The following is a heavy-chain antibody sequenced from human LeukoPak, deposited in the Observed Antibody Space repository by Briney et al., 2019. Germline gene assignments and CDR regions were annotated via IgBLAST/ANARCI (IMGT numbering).Heavy chain of an antibody. CDR2: ISWNSGSI. CDR1: GFTFDDYA. V-gene: IGHV3-9*01. D-gene: IGHD3-9*01. Sequence: PGGSLRLSCAASGFTFDDYAMHWVRQAPGKGLEWVSGISWNSGSIGYTDSVKGRFTISRDNAKNSLYLQMNSLRAEDTALYYCAKHGGLSGYYVDWFDPWGQGTLVTVSS. CDR3: AKHGGLSGYYVDWFDP. J-gene: IGHJ5*02.